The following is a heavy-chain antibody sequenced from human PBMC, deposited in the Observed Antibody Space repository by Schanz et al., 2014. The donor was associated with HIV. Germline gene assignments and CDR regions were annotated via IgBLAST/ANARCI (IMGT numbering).Heavy chain of an antibody. D-gene: IGHD4-17*01. CDR3: AKASVTDYCDY. CDR2: ISYDGNDK. Sequence: QVQLVESGGGVVQSGTSLRLSCTASGFIFANHVMHWVRQAPGKGLEWVALISYDGNDKYYADSVKGRFTVSRDNSKNTLYLQMNNLRAEDTAVYFCAKASVTDYCDYWGQGTLVTVSS. CDR1: GFIFANHV. V-gene: IGHV3-30*18. J-gene: IGHJ4*02.